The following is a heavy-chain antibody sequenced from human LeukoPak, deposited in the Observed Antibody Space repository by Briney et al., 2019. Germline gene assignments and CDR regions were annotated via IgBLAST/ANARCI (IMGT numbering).Heavy chain of an antibody. V-gene: IGHV1-2*06. CDR2: INPNSGGT. CDR1: GYTFTGYY. CDR3: ARVKMATINCFDY. Sequence: ASVKVSCKASGYTFTGYYMHWVRQAPGQGLEWMGRINPNSGGTNYAQKFQGRVTMTRDTSISTAYMELSRLRSDDTAVYYCARVKMATINCFDYWGQGTLVAVSS. D-gene: IGHD5-24*01. J-gene: IGHJ4*02.